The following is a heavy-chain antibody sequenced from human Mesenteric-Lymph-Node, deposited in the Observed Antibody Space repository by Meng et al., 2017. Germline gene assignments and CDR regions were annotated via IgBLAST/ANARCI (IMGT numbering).Heavy chain of an antibody. D-gene: IGHD2-8*01. Sequence: QVQLVQSGAEVREPGASVKVSCKASGYTFTSKGISWLRQAPGQGLEWMGWINAYNGDSNSAHNLRGRITLTTDPSTSTAYMELSGLISDDTAVYYCGKEWAEIALTVWGQGTLVTVSS. CDR1: GYTFTSKG. V-gene: IGHV1-18*01. CDR2: INAYNGDS. J-gene: IGHJ4*02. CDR3: GKEWAEIALTV.